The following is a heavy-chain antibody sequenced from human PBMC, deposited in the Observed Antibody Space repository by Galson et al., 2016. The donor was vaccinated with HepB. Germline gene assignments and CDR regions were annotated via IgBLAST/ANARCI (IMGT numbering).Heavy chain of an antibody. CDR1: GFIFSNYG. V-gene: IGHV3-30*18. CDR2: ISFDGSNA. D-gene: IGHD2-15*01. Sequence: SLRLSCAASGFIFSNYGMHWVRQAPGTGLEWVAVISFDGSNAYYGDSVKGRFTISRDNSKNTLSLQMNSLRAEDTAVYYCAKERGDCSGGTCRYHDAFDIWGQGTMVTVSS. J-gene: IGHJ3*02. CDR3: AKERGDCSGGTCRYHDAFDI.